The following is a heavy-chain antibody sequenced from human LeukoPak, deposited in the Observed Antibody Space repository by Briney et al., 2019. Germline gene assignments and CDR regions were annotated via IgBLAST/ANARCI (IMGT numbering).Heavy chain of an antibody. D-gene: IGHD6-19*01. CDR3: GSSSGWHNVDY. Sequence: GGSLRLSCAASGFTFSSYAMSWVRQAPGKGLEWVSAISGSGGSTYYADSVKGRFTISRDNAKNTLYLQMNSLRAEDTAVYYCGSSSGWHNVDYWGQGTLVTVSS. V-gene: IGHV3-23*01. CDR2: ISGSGGST. CDR1: GFTFSSYA. J-gene: IGHJ4*02.